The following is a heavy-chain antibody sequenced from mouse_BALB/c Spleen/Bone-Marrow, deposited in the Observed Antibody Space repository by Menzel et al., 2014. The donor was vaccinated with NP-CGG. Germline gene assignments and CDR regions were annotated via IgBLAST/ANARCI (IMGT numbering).Heavy chain of an antibody. CDR2: IVPPKGNT. CDR3: AAYYYGSSYGFAY. V-gene: IGHV14-3*02. Sequence: LVESGAELVKPGASVKLSCTASGFNIKNTYRHWGNQSPERGLKGMGRIVPPKGNTKYDPKFQGKATITADTSSNTAYLQLSSLTSEDTAVYYCAAYYYGSSYGFAYWGQGTLVTVSA. D-gene: IGHD1-1*01. J-gene: IGHJ3*01. CDR1: GFNIKNTY.